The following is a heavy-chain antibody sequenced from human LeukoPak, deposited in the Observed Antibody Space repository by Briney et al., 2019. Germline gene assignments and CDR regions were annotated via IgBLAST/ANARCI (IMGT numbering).Heavy chain of an antibody. V-gene: IGHV3-74*01. J-gene: IGHJ3*02. Sequence: GGSLRLSCAASGFTFSSYGMHWVRQAPGKGLVWVSRIGTDGNGISYADSVKGRFTISRDNAKNTLYLQMNSLRAEDTAVYYCARTRYSSSWYGDLDAFDIWGQGTMVTVSS. CDR1: GFTFSSYG. CDR2: IGTDGNGI. CDR3: ARTRYSSSWYGDLDAFDI. D-gene: IGHD6-13*01.